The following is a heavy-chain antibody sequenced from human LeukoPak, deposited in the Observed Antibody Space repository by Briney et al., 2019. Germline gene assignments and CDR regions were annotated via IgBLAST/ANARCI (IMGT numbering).Heavy chain of an antibody. CDR1: GFNVSSNY. J-gene: IGHJ4*02. CDR3: ARGRRRLAAAGATPPAPYFDY. CDR2: IYSGGST. V-gene: IGHV3-53*01. D-gene: IGHD6-13*01. Sequence: GGSLRLSCAASGFNVSSNYMTWVRQAPGKGLKWVSVIYSGGSTYYADSVKGRFTISRDNAKQSLYLQMNSLRADDTAVYYCARGRRRLAAAGATPPAPYFDYWGQGTLVTVSS.